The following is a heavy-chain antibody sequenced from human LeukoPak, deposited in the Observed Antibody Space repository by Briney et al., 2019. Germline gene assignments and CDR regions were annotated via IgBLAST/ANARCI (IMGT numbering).Heavy chain of an antibody. Sequence: GGSLRLSCAASGFTFSSYAMSWVRQAPGKGLEWVSAISGSGGSTYYADSVKGRFTISRDNSKNTLYLQMNSLRAEDTAVYYCAKLNPQDSSGWNWFDPWGQGTLVTVSS. CDR1: GFTFSSYA. V-gene: IGHV3-23*01. CDR3: AKLNPQDSSGWNWFDP. D-gene: IGHD6-19*01. J-gene: IGHJ5*02. CDR2: ISGSGGST.